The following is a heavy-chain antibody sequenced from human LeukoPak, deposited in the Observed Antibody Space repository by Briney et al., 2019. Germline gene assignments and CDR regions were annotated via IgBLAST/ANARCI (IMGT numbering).Heavy chain of an antibody. CDR3: TRDWGSYGSGSPDV. V-gene: IGHV3-33*01. CDR2: IWYDGSDK. D-gene: IGHD3-10*01. Sequence: PGGSLRPSCAASGFTFSSYGMHWVRQAPGKGLEWVAVIWYDGSDKYYADSVKGRFTISRDNSKNTLYLQMNSLRAEDTAVYYCTRDWGSYGSGSPDVWGQGTTVTVSS. J-gene: IGHJ6*02. CDR1: GFTFSSYG.